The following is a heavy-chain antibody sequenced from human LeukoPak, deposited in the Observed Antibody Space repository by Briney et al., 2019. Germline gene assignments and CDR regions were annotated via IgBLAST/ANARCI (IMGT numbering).Heavy chain of an antibody. CDR2: ISGSGGTT. CDR3: AKGPYSGGFDY. V-gene: IGHV3-23*01. CDR1: GFTFSSYA. Sequence: GGSLRLSCAASGFTFSSYAMSWVRQAPGKGLEWVSGISGSGGTTYYADSVKGRFAISRDNFKNALYLQMNSLRAEDTAVYYCAKGPYSGGFDYWGQGTLVTVSS. J-gene: IGHJ4*02. D-gene: IGHD6-19*01.